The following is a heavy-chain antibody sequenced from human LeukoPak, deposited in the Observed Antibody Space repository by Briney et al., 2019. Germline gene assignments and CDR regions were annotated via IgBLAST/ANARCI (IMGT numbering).Heavy chain of an antibody. J-gene: IGHJ4*02. CDR1: RFTVSSYT. V-gene: IGHV3-21*01. CDR2: ITSGSYI. D-gene: IGHD2-2*01. Sequence: GGSLRLSCAPSRFTVSSYTMSLVPQAPGKGLEWVSSITSGSYIYYADSVKGRFTISRDNAKNSLFLQMNSLRSADTAVYYCARQGDMYGPYAFDYWGQGTLVTVSS. CDR3: ARQGDMYGPYAFDY.